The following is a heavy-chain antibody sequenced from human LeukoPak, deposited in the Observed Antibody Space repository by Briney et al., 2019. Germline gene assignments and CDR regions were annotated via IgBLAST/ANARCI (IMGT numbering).Heavy chain of an antibody. Sequence: GESLKISCKASGYSFTTYWVAWVRQMPGKGLEWMGMISPGDFDTRYTPSFKGQVTISADKSISTAYLQWSSLKASDTAMYYCARRRKEWTQQRVYNWFDPWGQGTLVTVSS. D-gene: IGHD3-3*01. CDR3: ARRRKEWTQQRVYNWFDP. V-gene: IGHV5-51*01. J-gene: IGHJ5*02. CDR1: GYSFTTYW. CDR2: ISPGDFDT.